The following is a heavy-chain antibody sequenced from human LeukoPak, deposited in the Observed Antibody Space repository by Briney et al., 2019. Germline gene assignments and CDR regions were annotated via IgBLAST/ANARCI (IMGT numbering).Heavy chain of an antibody. V-gene: IGHV3-21*01. D-gene: IGHD3-22*01. J-gene: IGHJ6*02. CDR3: ARDSYYDSSDYYGAEGNGMDV. CDR1: GFTFSSYS. Sequence: GGSLRLSCAASGFTFSSYSMNWVRQAPGKGLEWVSSISSSSSYIYYADSVKGRFTISRDNAKNSLYLQMNSLRAEDTAVYYCARDSYYDSSDYYGAEGNGMDVWGQGTTVTVSS. CDR2: ISSSSSYI.